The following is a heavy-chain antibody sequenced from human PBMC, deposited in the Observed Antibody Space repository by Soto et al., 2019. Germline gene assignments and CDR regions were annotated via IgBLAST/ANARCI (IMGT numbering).Heavy chain of an antibody. CDR3: ATDWSAIAYGLDV. D-gene: IGHD3-3*01. Sequence: EVRLVESGGGLVQPGGSLRLSCEASGFSFSPYGMNWVRQAPGRGLEWISYISSTSTTMYYSDSVKGRCAISRDGARNSLSLEMNYLRDDDTAVYYCATDWSAIAYGLDVLGQGTTVTVSS. V-gene: IGHV3-48*02. J-gene: IGHJ6*02. CDR2: ISSTSTTM. CDR1: GFSFSPYG.